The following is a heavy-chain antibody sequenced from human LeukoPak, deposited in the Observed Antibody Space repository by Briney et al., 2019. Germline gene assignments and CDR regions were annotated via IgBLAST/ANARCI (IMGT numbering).Heavy chain of an antibody. D-gene: IGHD7-27*01. CDR3: AKDGGLWVSAHWGDS. CDR2: ITTSDGNT. Sequence: GGSLRLSCAASGFTFSSYTMSWVRQAPGKGLEWVSTITTSDGNTYYADSVKGRFTVSRDNSKNSLFLQMNSLRAEDTAVYYCAKDGGLWVSAHWGDSWGRGTLVTVSS. CDR1: GFTFSSYT. V-gene: IGHV3-23*01. J-gene: IGHJ4*02.